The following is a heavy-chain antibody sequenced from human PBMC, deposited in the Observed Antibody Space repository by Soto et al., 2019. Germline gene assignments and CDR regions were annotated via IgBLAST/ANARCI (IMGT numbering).Heavy chain of an antibody. D-gene: IGHD1-1*01. CDR2: VYWNDDK. V-gene: IGHV2-5*01. Sequence: GPTLVNPTQTLTLTCTLSGISLSTSGVGLSWIRQTPGKALEWLALVYWNDDKHYSPSLKNRLTITKDTSKNQAILTMTNMEPVDTATYSCARGPATLPVFAFDISAHGT. CDR3: ARGPATLPVFAFDI. J-gene: IGHJ3*02. CDR1: GISLSTSGVG.